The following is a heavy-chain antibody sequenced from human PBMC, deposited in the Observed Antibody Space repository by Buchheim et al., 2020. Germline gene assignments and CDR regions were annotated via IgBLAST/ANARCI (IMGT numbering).Heavy chain of an antibody. CDR2: ISYDGSNK. J-gene: IGHJ4*02. CDR3: AKDRSSGWYGGIFGDY. CDR1: GFTFSSYG. V-gene: IGHV3-30*18. D-gene: IGHD6-19*01. Sequence: VQLVESGGGLVKPGGSLRLSCAASGFTFSSYGMHWVRQAPGKGLEWVAVISYDGSNKYYADSVKGRFTISRDNSKKTLYLQMNSLRAEDTAVYYCAKDRSSGWYGGIFGDYWGQGTL.